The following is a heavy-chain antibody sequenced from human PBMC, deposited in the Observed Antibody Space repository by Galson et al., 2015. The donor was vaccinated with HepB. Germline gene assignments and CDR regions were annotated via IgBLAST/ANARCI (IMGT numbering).Heavy chain of an antibody. CDR1: GFTFSSYA. Sequence: SLRLSCAASGFTFSSYAMHWVRQAPGKGLEWVAVISYDGSNKYYADSVKGRFTISRDNSKNTLYLQMNSLRAEDTAVYYCASEPGGCSSTSCYGEFDYWGQGTLVTVSS. CDR2: ISYDGSNK. V-gene: IGHV3-30-3*01. J-gene: IGHJ4*02. CDR3: ASEPGGCSSTSCYGEFDY. D-gene: IGHD2-2*01.